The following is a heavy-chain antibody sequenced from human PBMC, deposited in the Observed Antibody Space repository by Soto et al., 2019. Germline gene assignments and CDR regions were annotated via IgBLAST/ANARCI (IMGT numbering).Heavy chain of an antibody. V-gene: IGHV2-5*02. CDR1: GFSLSTSGVG. CDR2: FFWDDDR. CDR3: AHRGGDYFCFDS. D-gene: IGHD4-17*01. J-gene: IGHJ4*02. Sequence: QITLKESGPTLVKPTQTLTLTCTFSGFSLSTSGVGVGWIRQPPGKALEWFALFFWDDDRRYSPSLKSRLTIAKDTSKNQVFLTMTNMDPVDTATYYCAHRGGDYFCFDSWGQGTLVTVSS.